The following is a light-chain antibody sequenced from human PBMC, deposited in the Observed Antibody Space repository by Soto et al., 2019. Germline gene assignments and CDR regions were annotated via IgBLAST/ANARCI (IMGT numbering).Light chain of an antibody. Sequence: EIVLTHSPGTLSLSPGERATLSCRASQSVYNNYLAWYQLKPGQAPRLVIYGASSRATGIPDRFSASGSGTDFTLTISRLEAEDFAVYYCQQYASSPLTFGQGTKVEIK. CDR3: QQYASSPLT. CDR1: QSVYNNY. J-gene: IGKJ1*01. V-gene: IGKV3-20*01. CDR2: GAS.